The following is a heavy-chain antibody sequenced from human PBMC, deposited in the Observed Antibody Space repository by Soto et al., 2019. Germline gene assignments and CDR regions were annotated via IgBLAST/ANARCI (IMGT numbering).Heavy chain of an antibody. D-gene: IGHD3-22*01. CDR3: ARKGYYYDSSGQHDAFEI. CDR1: GYTFTSYY. V-gene: IGHV1-46*01. CDR2: INPSGGST. J-gene: IGHJ3*02. Sequence: ASVKVSCKASGYTFTSYYMHWVRQAPGQGLEWMGIINPSGGSTSYAQKFQGRVTMTRDTSTSTVYMELSSLRSEDTAVYYCARKGYYYDSSGQHDAFEIWGQGTMVTVSS.